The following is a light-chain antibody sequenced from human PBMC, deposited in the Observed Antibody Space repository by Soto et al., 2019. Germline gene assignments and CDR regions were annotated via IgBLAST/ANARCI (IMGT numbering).Light chain of an antibody. CDR3: QHYNTYPLT. V-gene: IGKV1-5*03. CDR2: KAS. J-gene: IGKJ4*01. CDR1: QSISSW. Sequence: DIQMTQSPSTLSASVGDRVTITCRDSQSISSWLAWYQQKPGKAPKLLIYKASSLESGVPSRFSGSGSVTEFTLTISSLQPDDFATYYCQHYNTYPLTFGGGTKVEIK.